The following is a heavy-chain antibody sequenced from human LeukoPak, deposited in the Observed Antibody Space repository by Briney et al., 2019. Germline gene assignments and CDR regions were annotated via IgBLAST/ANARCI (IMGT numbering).Heavy chain of an antibody. D-gene: IGHD2-2*01. V-gene: IGHV3-30-3*01. CDR3: TRDPEVPMDV. Sequence: PGGSLRLSCAASGFTFSSYAMHWVRQAPGKGLEWVAVISYDGSNKYYADPVKGRFTISRDNSKNTLYLQMNSLRAEDTAVYYCTRDPEVPMDVWGQGTTVTVSS. CDR2: ISYDGSNK. J-gene: IGHJ6*02. CDR1: GFTFSSYA.